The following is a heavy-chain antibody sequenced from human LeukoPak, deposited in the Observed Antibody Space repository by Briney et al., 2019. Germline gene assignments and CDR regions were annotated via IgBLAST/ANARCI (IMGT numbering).Heavy chain of an antibody. CDR2: INPSGGST. CDR1: GYTFTSYY. V-gene: IGHV1-46*01. D-gene: IGHD6-19*01. J-gene: IGHJ4*02. CDR3: ARDKSSGWKKVYFDY. Sequence: GASVKVSCKASGYTFTSYYMHWVRQALGQGLEWMGIINPSGGSTSYAQKFQGRVTMTRDTSTSTVYMELSSLRSEDTAVYYCARDKSSGWKKVYFDYWGQGTLVTVSS.